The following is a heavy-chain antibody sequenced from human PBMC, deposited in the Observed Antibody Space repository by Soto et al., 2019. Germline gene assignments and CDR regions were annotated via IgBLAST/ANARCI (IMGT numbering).Heavy chain of an antibody. J-gene: IGHJ4*02. CDR1: GFTFSSYW. D-gene: IGHD6-13*01. CDR2: IKQDGSEK. CDR3: ARAFTRSSSWPDY. V-gene: IGHV3-7*01. Sequence: GGSLRLSCAASGFTFSSYWMSWVRQAPGKGLEWVANIKQDGSEKYYVDSVKGRFTISRDNAKNSLYLQMNSLRAEDTAVYYCARAFTRSSSWPDYWGQGTLVTVSS.